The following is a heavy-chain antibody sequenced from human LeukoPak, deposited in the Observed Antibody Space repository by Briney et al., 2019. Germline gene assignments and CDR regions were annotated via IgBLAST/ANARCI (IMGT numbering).Heavy chain of an antibody. D-gene: IGHD4-11*01. Sequence: GGSLRLSCTVSGFTVSSNSMSWVRQAPGKGLEWVSFIYSDNTHYSDSVKDRFTISRDNSKNTLYLQMNSLRAEDTAVYYCAKKKTDYSYPSSFDYWGQGTLVTVSS. J-gene: IGHJ4*02. CDR1: GFTVSSNS. CDR3: AKKKTDYSYPSSFDY. CDR2: IYSDNT. V-gene: IGHV3-66*03.